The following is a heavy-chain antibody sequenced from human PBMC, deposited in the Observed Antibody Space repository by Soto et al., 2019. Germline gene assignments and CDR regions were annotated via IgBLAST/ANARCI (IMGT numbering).Heavy chain of an antibody. Sequence: RASVKVSCKASGYTFTSYGISWVRQAPGQGLEWMGWISAYNGNTNYAQKLQGRVTMTTDTSTSTAYMELRSLRSDDTAVYYCARDGGDDILTGYTYYYYYYGMDVWRQGTTVTVSS. D-gene: IGHD3-9*01. J-gene: IGHJ6*02. CDR2: ISAYNGNT. V-gene: IGHV1-18*01. CDR3: ARDGGDDILTGYTYYYYYYGMDV. CDR1: GYTFTSYG.